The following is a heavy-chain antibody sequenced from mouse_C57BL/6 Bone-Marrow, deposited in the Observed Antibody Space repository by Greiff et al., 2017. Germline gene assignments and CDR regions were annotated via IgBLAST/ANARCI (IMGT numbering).Heavy chain of an antibody. CDR1: GFTFSDYG. J-gene: IGHJ2*01. CDR3: ARLGITTVAHYFDY. D-gene: IGHD1-1*01. Sequence: EVMLVESGGGLVKPGGSLKLSCAASGFTFSDYGMHWVRQAPEKGLEWVAYISSGSSTIYYADTVKGRFTISRDNAKNTLFLQMTSLRSEDTAMYYCARLGITTVAHYFDYWGQGTTLTVSS. V-gene: IGHV5-17*01. CDR2: ISSGSSTI.